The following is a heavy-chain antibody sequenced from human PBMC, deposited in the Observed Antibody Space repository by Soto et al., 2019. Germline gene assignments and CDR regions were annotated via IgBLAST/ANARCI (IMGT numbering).Heavy chain of an antibody. CDR2: VSKDGSNT. CDR3: VRDVWWEVGLDAFDI. Sequence: QVQLVESGGGVVQPGRSLRLSCAASGFTFSLFAMHWVRQVPGKGLEWVAAVSKDGSNTYYADSVKGRFTISGDNPKNTVFMQMNNLRPEDTAVYQCVRDVWWEVGLDAFDIWGQGTTVTVSS. D-gene: IGHD1-26*01. V-gene: IGHV3-30-3*01. J-gene: IGHJ3*02. CDR1: GFTFSLFA.